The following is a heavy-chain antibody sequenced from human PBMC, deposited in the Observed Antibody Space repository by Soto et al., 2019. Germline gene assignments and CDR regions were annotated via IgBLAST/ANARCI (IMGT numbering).Heavy chain of an antibody. CDR2: IIPIFATA. CDR1: GGTFSSYA. D-gene: IGHD2-15*01. V-gene: IGHV1-69*01. J-gene: IGHJ6*02. CDR3: ARVMYCSGGSCPGHYYYGMDV. Sequence: QVQLVQSGAEVKKPGSSVKVSCKASGGTFSSYAISWVRQAPGQGLEWMGGIIPIFATANYAQKFQGRVTITADESTSTAYMELSSLRSEDTAVYYCARVMYCSGGSCPGHYYYGMDVWGQGTTVTVSS.